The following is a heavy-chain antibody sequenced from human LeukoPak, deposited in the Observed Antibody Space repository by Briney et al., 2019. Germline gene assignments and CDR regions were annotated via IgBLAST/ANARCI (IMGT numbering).Heavy chain of an antibody. V-gene: IGHV3-23*01. CDR3: ASDSSGWYEHFDY. D-gene: IGHD6-19*01. J-gene: IGHJ4*02. CDR1: GFTFSSYA. Sequence: GGSLRLSCAASGFTFSSYAMSWVRQAPGKGLEWVSAISGSGGSTYYADSVKGRFTISRDNAKNSLYLQMNSLRAEDTAVYYCASDSSGWYEHFDYWGQGTLVTVSS. CDR2: ISGSGGST.